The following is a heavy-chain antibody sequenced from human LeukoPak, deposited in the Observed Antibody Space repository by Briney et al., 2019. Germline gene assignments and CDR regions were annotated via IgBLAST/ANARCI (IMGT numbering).Heavy chain of an antibody. Sequence: SVKVSCKASGGTFSSYTISWVRQAPGQGLEWMGRIIPILGIANYAQKFQGRVTITADKSTSTVYMELSSLRSEDTAVYYCASGSIVGAPDAFDIWGQGTMVTVSS. CDR1: GGTFSSYT. V-gene: IGHV1-69*02. D-gene: IGHD1-26*01. CDR3: ASGSIVGAPDAFDI. J-gene: IGHJ3*02. CDR2: IIPILGIA.